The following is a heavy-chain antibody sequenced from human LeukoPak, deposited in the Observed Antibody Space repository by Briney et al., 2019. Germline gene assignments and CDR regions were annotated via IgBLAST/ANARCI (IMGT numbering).Heavy chain of an antibody. CDR2: ISESGSGT. D-gene: IGHD6-6*01. CDR1: GLTFSRYA. J-gene: IGHJ4*02. V-gene: IGHV3-23*01. CDR3: AKGPYAGSIAALLTFDY. Sequence: GGSLRLSCAVSGLTFSRYAMSWVRQAPGKGLEWVSAISESGSGTYYADSVKGRFTISRDNSKNTLYLQMNSLRAEDTAVYYCAKGPYAGSIAALLTFDYWGQGTLVTVSS.